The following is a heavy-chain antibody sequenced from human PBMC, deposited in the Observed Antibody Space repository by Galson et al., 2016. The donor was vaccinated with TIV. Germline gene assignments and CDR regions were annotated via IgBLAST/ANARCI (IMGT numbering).Heavy chain of an antibody. CDR3: ARRKNYGGDAFDL. J-gene: IGHJ3*01. V-gene: IGHV3-23*01. CDR2: ISGSGGIT. CDR1: GFTFNNYG. Sequence: SLRLSCAASGFTFNNYGMNWVRQAPGKGLEWVSGISGSGGITYLADSVKGRFTISRDNSKDTLYLHMNSLRAEDTAVYFCARRKNYGGDAFDLWGQGTMVTVS. D-gene: IGHD4-23*01.